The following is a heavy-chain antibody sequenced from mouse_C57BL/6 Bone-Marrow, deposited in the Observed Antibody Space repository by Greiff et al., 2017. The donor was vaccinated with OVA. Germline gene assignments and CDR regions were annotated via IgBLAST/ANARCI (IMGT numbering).Heavy chain of an antibody. D-gene: IGHD4-1*01. Sequence: EVQRVESGEGLVKPGGSLKLSCAASGFTFSSYAMSWVRQTPEKRLEWVAYISSGGDYIYYADTVKGRFTISRDNARNTLYLQMSSLKSEDTAMYYCTRDRSWDLDWYFDVWGTGTTVTVSS. CDR3: TRDRSWDLDWYFDV. CDR2: ISSGGDYI. CDR1: GFTFSSYA. V-gene: IGHV5-9-1*02. J-gene: IGHJ1*03.